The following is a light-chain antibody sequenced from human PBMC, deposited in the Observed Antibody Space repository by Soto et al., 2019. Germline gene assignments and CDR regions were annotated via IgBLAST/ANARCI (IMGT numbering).Light chain of an antibody. CDR1: QSISSSY. CDR3: QLYGGSHMFS. CDR2: AAS. Sequence: EIVLTQSPGTLSLSPGEGGTLSCRASQSISSSYLAWYQQKPGQSPRPLIYAASSRATGIPDRFSGSGSGTDFTLTISRLEPEDFEVYYCQLYGGSHMFSFGQGTKLEIK. V-gene: IGKV3-20*01. J-gene: IGKJ2*01.